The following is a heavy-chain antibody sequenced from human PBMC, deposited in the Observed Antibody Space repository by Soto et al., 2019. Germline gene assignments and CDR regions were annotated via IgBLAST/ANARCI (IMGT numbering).Heavy chain of an antibody. D-gene: IGHD2-8*02. CDR2: ISYDGSNK. CDR3: VRDHVTPGLYFDL. J-gene: IGHJ4*02. CDR1: GFTFSSYA. V-gene: IGHV3-30-3*01. Sequence: GSLRLSCAASGFTFSSYAMHWVRQAPGKGLEWVAVISYDGSNKYYADSVKGRFTISRDNSRNSLYLQLSSLRAEDTAVYYCVRDHVTPGLYFDLWGQGTLVTVSS.